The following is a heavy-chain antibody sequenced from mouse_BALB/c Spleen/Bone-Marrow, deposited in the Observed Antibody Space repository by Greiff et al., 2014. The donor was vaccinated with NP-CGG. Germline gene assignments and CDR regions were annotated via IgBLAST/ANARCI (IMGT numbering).Heavy chain of an antibody. Sequence: DVQLVESGGGLVKPGGSLKLSCAASGFTFSDFYMYWVRQTPEKRLEWVATISYGGSYIYYPDSVKGRFTISRDDAKNNLYLQMSSLKPEDTAMYYCARDRGVQGYAMDYWGQGTSVTVSS. V-gene: IGHV5-4*02. CDR3: ARDRGVQGYAMDY. CDR1: GFTFSDFY. J-gene: IGHJ4*01. D-gene: IGHD2-14*01. CDR2: ISYGGSYI.